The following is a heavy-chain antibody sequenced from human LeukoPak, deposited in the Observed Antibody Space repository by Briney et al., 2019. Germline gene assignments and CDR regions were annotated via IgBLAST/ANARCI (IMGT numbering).Heavy chain of an antibody. J-gene: IGHJ4*02. CDR3: ANAYGFSVGY. CDR1: GFTFSSYG. Sequence: GGSLGLSCAASGFTFSSYGMHWVRQTPGKGLEWVAFIRYDGSNKYYADSVKGRFTISRDNSKNTLYLQMNSLRAEDTAVYYCANAYGFSVGYWGQGTLVTVSS. V-gene: IGHV3-30*02. D-gene: IGHD4-23*01. CDR2: IRYDGSNK.